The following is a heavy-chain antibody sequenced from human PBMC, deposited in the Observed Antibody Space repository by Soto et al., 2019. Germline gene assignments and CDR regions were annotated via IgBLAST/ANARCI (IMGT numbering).Heavy chain of an antibody. J-gene: IGHJ4*02. CDR1: GFSLSTSGVG. D-gene: IGHD3-9*01. V-gene: IGHV2-5*01. CDR3: AHSARYYDILTGQYLPLNFDY. CDR2: IYWHGDK. Sequence: QITLKESGPTLVKPTQTLTLTCTFSGFSLSTSGVGVGWIRQPPGKALEWLALIYWHGDKRYSPSLNSRLTITKDTSKNQVVITMPDMDSVDTATYYCAHSARYYDILTGQYLPLNFDYWGRGTLVTVSS.